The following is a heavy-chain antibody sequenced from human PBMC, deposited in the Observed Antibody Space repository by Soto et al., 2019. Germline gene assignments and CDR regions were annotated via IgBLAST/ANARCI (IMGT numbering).Heavy chain of an antibody. CDR3: ATSRSGGSSFDY. Sequence: PGGSLRLSCAASGFTFSSYAMHWVRQAPGKGPEWVAVISYDGSNKYYADSVKGRFTISRDNSKNTLYLQMNSLRAEDTAVYYCATSRSGGSSFDYWGQGTLVTVSS. D-gene: IGHD2-15*01. CDR1: GFTFSSYA. J-gene: IGHJ4*02. V-gene: IGHV3-30-3*01. CDR2: ISYDGSNK.